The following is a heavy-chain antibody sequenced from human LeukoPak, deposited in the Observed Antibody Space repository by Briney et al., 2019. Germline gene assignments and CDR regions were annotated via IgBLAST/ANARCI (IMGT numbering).Heavy chain of an antibody. CDR1: GFTFSSYS. D-gene: IGHD1-26*01. V-gene: IGHV3-21*01. CDR2: ISSSSSYI. Sequence: GGSLRLSCAASGFTFSSYSMTWVRQAPGKGLEWVSSISSSSSYIYYADSVKGRFTISRDNAKNSLYLQMNSLRAEDTAVYYCARELDSGSYSAFDYWGQGTLVTVSS. CDR3: ARELDSGSYSAFDY. J-gene: IGHJ4*02.